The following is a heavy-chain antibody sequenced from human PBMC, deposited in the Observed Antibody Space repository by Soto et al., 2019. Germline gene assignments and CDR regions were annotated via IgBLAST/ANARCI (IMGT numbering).Heavy chain of an antibody. CDR3: ARHDQFGVVPDQNWFDP. D-gene: IGHD3-3*01. CDR2: IYYSGST. Sequence: SETLSLTSTVSGGSISSYYWSWIRQPPGKGLEWIGYIYYSGSTNYNPSLKSRVTISVDTSKNQFSLKLSSVTAADTAVYYCARHDQFGVVPDQNWFDPWGQGTLVTVSS. CDR1: GGSISSYY. J-gene: IGHJ5*02. V-gene: IGHV4-59*08.